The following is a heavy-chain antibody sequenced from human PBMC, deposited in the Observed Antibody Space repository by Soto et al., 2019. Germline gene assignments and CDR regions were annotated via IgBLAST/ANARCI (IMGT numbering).Heavy chain of an antibody. D-gene: IGHD3-22*01. Sequence: SETLSLTCTVSGGFISSDYWSWIRQPPGKGLEWIGYTHYSGSTNYNPSLKSRVTISIVTSKNQFSLKLSSVTAADTAVYYCARSSGDYYFPTFDFWGQGTLVTVSS. J-gene: IGHJ4*02. CDR2: THYSGST. V-gene: IGHV4-59*01. CDR1: GGFISSDY. CDR3: ARSSGDYYFPTFDF.